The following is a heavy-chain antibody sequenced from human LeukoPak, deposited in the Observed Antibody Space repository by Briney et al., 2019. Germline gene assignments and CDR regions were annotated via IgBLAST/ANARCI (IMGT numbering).Heavy chain of an antibody. Sequence: SETLSLTCAVYGGSFSGYYWSWIRQPPGKGLEWIGEINHSGSTNYNPSLKSRVTISVDTSKNQFSLKLSSVTAADTAVYYCARSSNSEAFDIWGQGTMVTVSS. CDR3: ARSSNSEAFDI. V-gene: IGHV4-34*01. CDR1: GGSFSGYY. D-gene: IGHD4-23*01. CDR2: INHSGST. J-gene: IGHJ3*02.